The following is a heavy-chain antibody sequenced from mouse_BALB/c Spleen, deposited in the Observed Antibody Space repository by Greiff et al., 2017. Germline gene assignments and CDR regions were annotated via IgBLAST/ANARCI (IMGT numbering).Heavy chain of an antibody. CDR1: GFTFSSYG. V-gene: IGHV5-6-3*01. CDR2: INSNGGST. CDR3: PYGSSPLYYAMDY. J-gene: IGHJ4*01. D-gene: IGHD1-1*01. Sequence: EVQRVESGGGLVQPGGSLKLSCAASGFTFSSYGMSWVRQTPDKRLELVATINSNGGSTYYPDSVKGRFTISRDNAKNTLYLQMSSLKSEDTAMYYCPYGSSPLYYAMDYWGQGTSVTVSS.